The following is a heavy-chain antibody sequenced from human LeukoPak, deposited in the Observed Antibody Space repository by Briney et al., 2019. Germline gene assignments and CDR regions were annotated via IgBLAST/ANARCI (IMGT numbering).Heavy chain of an antibody. CDR2: IYHSGST. CDR1: GGSISSGGYY. J-gene: IGHJ6*03. Sequence: SETLSLTCTVSGGSISSGGYYWSWIRQPPGKGLEWIGYIYHSGSTYYNPSLKSRVTISVDRSKNQFSLKLSSVTAADTAVYYCARDTEGTSLPPYYYYMDVWGKGTTVTVSS. V-gene: IGHV4-30-2*01. CDR3: ARDTEGTSLPPYYYYMDV. D-gene: IGHD1-1*01.